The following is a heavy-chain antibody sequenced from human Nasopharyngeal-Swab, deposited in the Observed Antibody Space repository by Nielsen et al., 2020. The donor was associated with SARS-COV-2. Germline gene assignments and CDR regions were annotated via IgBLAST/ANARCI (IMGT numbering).Heavy chain of an antibody. Sequence: GESLKISCKGSGYSFTSYWIGWVRQMPGKGLEWMGIIYPGDSDTRYSPSFQGQVTISADKSISTAYLQWSSLKDSDTAMYYCARWYSSSTYYYYYYMDVWGKGTTVTVSS. D-gene: IGHD6-6*01. V-gene: IGHV5-51*01. J-gene: IGHJ6*03. CDR1: GYSFTSYW. CDR3: ARWYSSSTYYYYYYMDV. CDR2: IYPGDSDT.